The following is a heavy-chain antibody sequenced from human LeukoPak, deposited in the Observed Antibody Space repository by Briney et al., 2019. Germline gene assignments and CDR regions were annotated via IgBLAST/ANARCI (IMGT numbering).Heavy chain of an antibody. CDR3: ARDKDYYYMDV. CDR1: GYSISSGYY. CDR2: INHSGST. V-gene: IGHV4-38-2*02. J-gene: IGHJ6*03. Sequence: SETLSLTCTVSGYSISSGYYWSWIRQPPGKGLEWIGEINHSGSTNYNPSLKSRVTISVDTSKNQFSLKLSSVTAADTAVYYCARDKDYYYMDVWGKGTTVTVSS.